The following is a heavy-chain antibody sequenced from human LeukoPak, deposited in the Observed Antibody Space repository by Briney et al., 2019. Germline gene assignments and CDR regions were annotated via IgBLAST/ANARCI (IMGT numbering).Heavy chain of an antibody. D-gene: IGHD6-19*01. J-gene: IGHJ4*02. CDR2: IGIRGDT. V-gene: IGHV3-13*01. CDR3: ARGGIQVSGIDEFDY. CDR1: GFTFIDYD. Sequence: GGSLRLSCAASGFTFIDYDMHWVRQVIGKGLEWVSAIGIRGDTHDSGSVKGRFTISRENAESSLYLQMNSLRAEDTAVYYCARGGIQVSGIDEFDYWGQGTLVTVSS.